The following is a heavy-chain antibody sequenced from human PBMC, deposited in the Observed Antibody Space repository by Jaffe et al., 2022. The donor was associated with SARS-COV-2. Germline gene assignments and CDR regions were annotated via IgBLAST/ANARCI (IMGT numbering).Heavy chain of an antibody. Sequence: QVQLQQWGAGLLKASETLSLTCAVYGGSFSGYYWNWIRQPPGKGLEWIGEINHSGSTNYNPSLKSRVTISVDTSKNQFSLKLSSVTAADTAVYYCASGARGYFDYWGQGTLVTVSS. J-gene: IGHJ4*02. D-gene: IGHD6-13*01. CDR2: INHSGST. V-gene: IGHV4-34*02. CDR3: ASGARGYFDY. CDR1: GGSFSGYY.